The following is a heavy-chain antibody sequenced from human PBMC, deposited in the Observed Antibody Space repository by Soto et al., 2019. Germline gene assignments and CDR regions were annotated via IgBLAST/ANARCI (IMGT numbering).Heavy chain of an antibody. CDR2: IYYSGST. CDR1: GGSISSGDYY. CDR3: ARGGKILLDYYDISGYESRWFDP. V-gene: IGHV4-30-4*01. Sequence: SETLSLTCTVSGGSISSGDYYWSWIRQPPGKGLEWIGYIYYSGSTYYNPSLKSRVTISVDTSKNQFSLKLSSVTAADTAVYYCARGGKILLDYYDISGYESRWFDPWGQGTLVTVSS. J-gene: IGHJ5*02. D-gene: IGHD3-22*01.